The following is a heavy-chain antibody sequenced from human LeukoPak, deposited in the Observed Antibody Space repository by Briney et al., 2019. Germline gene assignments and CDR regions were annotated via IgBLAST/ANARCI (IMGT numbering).Heavy chain of an antibody. CDR3: ARDRSGLWLSTEGWFDP. CDR1: GYTFTGYY. J-gene: IGHJ5*02. D-gene: IGHD5-18*01. V-gene: IGHV1-2*02. CDR2: INPNSGGT. Sequence: ASVKVSCKASGYTFTGYYMHWVRQAPGQGLEWMGWINPNSGGTNYAQKFQGRVTMTRDTSISTAYMELSRLRSDDTAVYYCARDRSGLWLSTEGWFDPWGQGTLVTVSS.